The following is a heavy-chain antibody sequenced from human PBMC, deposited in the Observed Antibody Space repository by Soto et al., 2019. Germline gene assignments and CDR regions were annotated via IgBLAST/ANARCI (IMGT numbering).Heavy chain of an antibody. CDR3: GGVGGNYDILTGYYI. J-gene: IGHJ4*02. D-gene: IGHD3-9*01. CDR2: ISGSGGST. CDR1: GFTFSSYA. Sequence: PLGSLRLSCAASGFTFSSYAMSWVRQAPGKGLEWVSAISGSGGSTYYADSVKGRFTISRDNSKNTLYLQMNSLRAEDTAVYYCGGVGGNYDILTGYYIWGQGTLVTVSS. V-gene: IGHV3-23*01.